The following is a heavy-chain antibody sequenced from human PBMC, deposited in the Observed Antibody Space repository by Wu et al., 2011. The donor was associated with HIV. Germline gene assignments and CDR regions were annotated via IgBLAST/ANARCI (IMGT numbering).Heavy chain of an antibody. Sequence: QVQLVQSGAEVKKPGSSVKVSCKASGGTFSSYAINWVRQAPGQGLEWMGGIIPMFGTANYAQKFQGRVTITTDESTTTAYMELSSLRSEDTAVYYCSRSCGGNCTTTQLQSLRVRRGNYYTTTWTSGTKG. CDR2: IIPMFGTA. J-gene: IGHJ6*03. D-gene: IGHD2-8*01. CDR1: GGTFSSYA. CDR3: SRSCGGNCTTTQLQSLRVRRGNYYTTTWTS. V-gene: IGHV1-69*05.